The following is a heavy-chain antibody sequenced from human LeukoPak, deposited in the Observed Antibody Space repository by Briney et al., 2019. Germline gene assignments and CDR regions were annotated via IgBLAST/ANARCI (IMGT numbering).Heavy chain of an antibody. V-gene: IGHV4-59*08. Sequence: SETLSLTCTVSGGSISGYHWNWIRQPPGKGLEWIGNIYYSGNTNYNPSLKSRVTISVDTSKNQFSLRLSSVTAADKAVYYCARRKDLDLWGQGTMVTVFS. D-gene: IGHD2-15*01. CDR2: IYYSGNT. CDR1: GGSISGYH. J-gene: IGHJ3*01. CDR3: ARRKDLDL.